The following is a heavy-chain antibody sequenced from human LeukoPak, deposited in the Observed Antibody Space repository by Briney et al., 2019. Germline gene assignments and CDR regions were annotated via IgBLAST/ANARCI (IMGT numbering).Heavy chain of an antibody. J-gene: IGHJ6*02. CDR2: IYYSGST. D-gene: IGHD2-2*01. CDR1: GGSISSSSYY. Sequence: SETLSLTCTVSGGSISSSSYYWGWIRQPPGKGLEWIGSIYYSGSTYYNPSPKSRVTISVDTSKNQFSLKLSSVTAADTAVYYCARHATGRYCSSTSCYFSWARAYYYYYGIDVWGQGTTVTVSS. V-gene: IGHV4-39*01. CDR3: ARHATGRYCSSTSCYFSWARAYYYYYGIDV.